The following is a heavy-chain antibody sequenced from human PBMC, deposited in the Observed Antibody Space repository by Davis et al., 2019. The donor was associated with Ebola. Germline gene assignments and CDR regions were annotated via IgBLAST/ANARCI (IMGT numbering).Heavy chain of an antibody. Sequence: GSLRLSCAASGFTFSSYWMHWVRQAPGKGLVWVSRINSDGSSTSYADSVKGRFTISRDNAKNSLHLQMNSLRVEDTAMYYCVSLLHWGQGARVTVSS. CDR1: GFTFSSYW. CDR3: VSLLH. V-gene: IGHV3-74*01. CDR2: INSDGSST. J-gene: IGHJ4*02.